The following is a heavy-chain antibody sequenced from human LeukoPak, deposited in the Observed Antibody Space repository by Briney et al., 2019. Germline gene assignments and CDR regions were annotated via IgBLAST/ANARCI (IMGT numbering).Heavy chain of an antibody. CDR1: GFTFSSYA. J-gene: IGHJ4*02. CDR3: ARGRLLDY. CDR2: ISGSSSYI. D-gene: IGHD6-25*01. Sequence: GGSLRLSCAAPGFTFSSYAMSWVRQAPGKGLEWVSAISGSSSYIYYADSVKGRFTISRDNAKNSLYLQMNSLRAEDTAVYYCARGRLLDYWGQGTLVTVSS. V-gene: IGHV3-21*01.